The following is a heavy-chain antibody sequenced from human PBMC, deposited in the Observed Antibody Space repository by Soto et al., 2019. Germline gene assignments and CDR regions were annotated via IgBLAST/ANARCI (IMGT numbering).Heavy chain of an antibody. CDR1: GGSISSSNW. CDR3: ARDWTMVRGVILYYGMDV. CDR2: IYHSGST. J-gene: IGHJ6*02. Sequence: PSETLSLTCAVSGGSISSSNWWSWVRQPPGKGLEWIGEIYHSGSTNYNPSLKSRVTISVDKSKNQFSLKLSSVTAADTAVYYCARDWTMVRGVILYYGMDVWGQGTTVTV. D-gene: IGHD3-10*01. V-gene: IGHV4-4*02.